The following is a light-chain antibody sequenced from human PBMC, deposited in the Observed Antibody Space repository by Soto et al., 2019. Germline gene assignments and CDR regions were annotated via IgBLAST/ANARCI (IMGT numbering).Light chain of an antibody. V-gene: IGKV3-20*01. CDR2: GAS. CDR3: QHLRA. J-gene: IGKJ1*01. Sequence: EIVLTQSPGTLSLSPGERATLSCRASQSVSSSYLAWYQQKPGQAPRLLIYGASSRATGIPDRFSGSGSGTDFTLTISRLEPEDFAVYYCQHLRAFGQRTKVEIK. CDR1: QSVSSSY.